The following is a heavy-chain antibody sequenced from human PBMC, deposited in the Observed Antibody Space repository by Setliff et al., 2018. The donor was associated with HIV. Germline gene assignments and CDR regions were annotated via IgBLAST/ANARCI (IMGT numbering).Heavy chain of an antibody. D-gene: IGHD3-3*01. CDR1: GYSVSSGYY. CDR2: FYHSGST. J-gene: IGHJ4*02. V-gene: IGHV4-38-2*01. CDR3: VSGPLSGYGYYFDY. Sequence: SETLSLTCAVSGYSVSSGYYWGWIRQPPGKGLEWIGSFYHSGSTFYNPSLKSRVAISLDTSKNQFSLKLRSVTAADTAVYYCVSGPLSGYGYYFDYWGQGALVTVS.